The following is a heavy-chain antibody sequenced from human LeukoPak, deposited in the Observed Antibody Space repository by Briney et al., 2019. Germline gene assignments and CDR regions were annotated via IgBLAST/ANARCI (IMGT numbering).Heavy chain of an antibody. V-gene: IGHV4-39*01. D-gene: IGHD4-17*01. CDR3: ANLTTHHGMDV. CDR2: IYYSGST. Sequence: SETLSLTCTVSGGSISSSSYYWGWIRQPPGKGLEWIGSIYYSGSTHYNPSLKSRVPISVDTSKNQFSLKLSSVPDADTAVYYCANLTTHHGMDVWGQGTTVTVSS. CDR1: GGSISSSSYY. J-gene: IGHJ6*02.